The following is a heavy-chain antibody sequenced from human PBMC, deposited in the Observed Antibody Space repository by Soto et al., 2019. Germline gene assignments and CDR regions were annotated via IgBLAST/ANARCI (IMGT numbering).Heavy chain of an antibody. CDR1: GYSFTSYW. J-gene: IGHJ4*02. CDR3: ARHGAPANYYDSSGYYPFDY. D-gene: IGHD3-22*01. V-gene: IGHV5-10-1*03. CDR2: IDPSDSYT. Sequence: EVQLVQSGAEVKKPGESLRISCKGSGYSFTSYWISWVRQMPGKGLEWMGRIDPSDSYTNYSPSFQGHVTISADKSISTADTQWSSLKAADTAMYYCARHGAPANYYDSSGYYPFDYWGQGTLVTVSS.